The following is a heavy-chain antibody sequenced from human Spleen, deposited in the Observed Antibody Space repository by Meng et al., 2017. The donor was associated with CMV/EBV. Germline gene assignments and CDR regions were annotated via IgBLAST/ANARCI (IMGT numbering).Heavy chain of an antibody. CDR1: GFTFSSYS. V-gene: IGHV3-23*01. CDR2: ISGSGGST. CDR3: AKDHPGYFYYGLDV. Sequence: GESLKISCAASGFTFSSYSMSWVRQAPGKGLEWVSAISGSGGSTYYADSVKGRFTISRDNSKNTLYLQMNSLRAEDTAVYYCAKDHPGYFYYGLDVWGQGTTVTVSS. J-gene: IGHJ6*02.